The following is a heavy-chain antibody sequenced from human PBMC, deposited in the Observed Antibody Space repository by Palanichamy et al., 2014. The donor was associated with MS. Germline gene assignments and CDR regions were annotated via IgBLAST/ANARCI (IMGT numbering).Heavy chain of an antibody. J-gene: IGHJ4*02. Sequence: QVQLVESGGGVVQPGRSLRLSCAASGFTFTAYGMHWVRQAPDKGLEWVAVISYDGNRIYYADSVRGRFTISRDNSKNTLYLQMNSLRAEDTALYHCAKGPGHGDSRYFDYWGQGTLVTVSS. D-gene: IGHD4-17*01. CDR3: AKGPGHGDSRYFDY. V-gene: IGHV3-30*18. CDR2: ISYDGNRI. CDR1: GFTFTAYG.